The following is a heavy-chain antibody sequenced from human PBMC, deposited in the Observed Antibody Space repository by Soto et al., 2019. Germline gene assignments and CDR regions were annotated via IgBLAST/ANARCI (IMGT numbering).Heavy chain of an antibody. D-gene: IGHD5-18*01. CDR2: IYYSGST. J-gene: IGHJ4*02. V-gene: IGHV4-59*01. Sequence: PENLSLTSTVSGGSISSYYCSWIRQPPGKGLEWIGYIYYSGSTNYNPSLKSRVTISVDTSKNQFSLKLSSVTAADTAVYYCARGRIQLWYPFDYWGQGTLVTVS. CDR1: GGSISSYY. CDR3: ARGRIQLWYPFDY.